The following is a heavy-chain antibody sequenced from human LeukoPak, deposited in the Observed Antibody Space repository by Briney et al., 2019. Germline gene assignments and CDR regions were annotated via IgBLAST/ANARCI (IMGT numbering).Heavy chain of an antibody. Sequence: SVKVSCKASGGTFSSYAISWVRQAPGQGLEWMGGIIPIFGTANYAQKFQGRVTITADESTSTAYMELSSLRSEDTAVYYCARDVGYYSGGSCYQFDYWGQGTLVTVSS. J-gene: IGHJ4*02. CDR2: IIPIFGTA. CDR1: GGTFSSYA. D-gene: IGHD2-15*01. CDR3: ARDVGYYSGGSCYQFDY. V-gene: IGHV1-69*01.